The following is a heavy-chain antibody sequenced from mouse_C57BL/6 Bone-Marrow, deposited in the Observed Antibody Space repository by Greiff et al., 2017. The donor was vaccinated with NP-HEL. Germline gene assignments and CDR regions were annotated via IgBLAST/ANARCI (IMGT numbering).Heavy chain of an antibody. CDR2: LDTSDSYT. Sequence: QVQLQQPGAELVMPGASVKLSCKASGYTFTSYWMHWVKQRPGQGLEWIGELDTSDSYTNYNQKFKGKSTLTVDTSSSTAYMQLSSLTSEDSAVYYCAIYYGSSYWYFDVWGTGTTVTVSS. CDR1: GYTFTSYW. J-gene: IGHJ1*03. D-gene: IGHD1-1*01. V-gene: IGHV1-69*01. CDR3: AIYYGSSYWYFDV.